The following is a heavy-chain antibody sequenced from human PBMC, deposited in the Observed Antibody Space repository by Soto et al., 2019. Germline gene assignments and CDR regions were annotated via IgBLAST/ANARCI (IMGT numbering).Heavy chain of an antibody. D-gene: IGHD3-16*02. CDR3: AKEGFDYVWGSYRYPMYYFDY. V-gene: IGHV3-23*01. J-gene: IGHJ4*02. CDR1: GFTFSSYA. Sequence: GGSLRLSCAASGFTFSSYAMSWVRQAPGKGLEWVSAISGSGGSTYYADSVKGRFTISRDNSKNTLYLQMNSLRAEDTAVYYCAKEGFDYVWGSYRYPMYYFDYWGQGTLVTVSS. CDR2: ISGSGGST.